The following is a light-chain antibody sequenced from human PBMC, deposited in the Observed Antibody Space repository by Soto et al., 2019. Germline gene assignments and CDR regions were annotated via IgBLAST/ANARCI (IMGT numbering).Light chain of an antibody. CDR2: GAS. V-gene: IGKV3-20*01. CDR1: QSVSSSH. Sequence: EIVLTQSPGTLSLSPGERATLSCRASQSVSSSHLAWYQQKPGQAPRLLIYGASTRATGIPDRFSGSGSGTDFTLTINRLEPEDFAVYYCQQYGSSPTWTFGQGTQVDIK. J-gene: IGKJ1*01. CDR3: QQYGSSPTWT.